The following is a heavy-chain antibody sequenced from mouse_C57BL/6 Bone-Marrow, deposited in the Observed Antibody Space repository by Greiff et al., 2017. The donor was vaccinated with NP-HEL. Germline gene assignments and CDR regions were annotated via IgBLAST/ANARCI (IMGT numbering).Heavy chain of an antibody. CDR3: ARGESYYYGSPAWFAY. Sequence: EVQLQQSGPELVKPGASVKIPCKASGYTFPDYNMDWVKQSHGKSLEWIGDINPNNGGTIYNQKFKGKATLTVDKSSSTAYMELRSLTSEDTAVYYCARGESYYYGSPAWFAYWGQGTLVTVSA. V-gene: IGHV1-18*01. CDR1: GYTFPDYN. J-gene: IGHJ3*01. D-gene: IGHD1-1*01. CDR2: INPNNGGT.